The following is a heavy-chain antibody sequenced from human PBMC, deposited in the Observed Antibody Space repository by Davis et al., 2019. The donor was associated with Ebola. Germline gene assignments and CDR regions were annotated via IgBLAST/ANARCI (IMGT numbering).Heavy chain of an antibody. CDR1: GYTFTSYD. CDR3: ARDVYSSSSDYFDY. J-gene: IGHJ4*02. Sequence: ASVTVSCKASGYTFTSYDINWVRQATGQGLEWMGWMNPNSGNTGYAQKFQGRVTMTRNTSISTAYMELSSLRSEDTAVYYCARDVYSSSSDYFDYWGQGTLVTVSS. V-gene: IGHV1-8*01. CDR2: MNPNSGNT. D-gene: IGHD6-6*01.